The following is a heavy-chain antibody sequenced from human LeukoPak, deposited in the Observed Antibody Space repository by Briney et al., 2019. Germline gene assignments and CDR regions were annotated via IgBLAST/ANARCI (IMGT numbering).Heavy chain of an antibody. CDR2: INWNGGST. V-gene: IGHV3-20*04. D-gene: IGHD1-26*01. CDR3: ARVSGSYYDGYYFDY. Sequence: PGGSLRLSCAASGFTFDDYGMSWVRHAPGKGLEWVSGINWNGGSTGYADSVKGRFTISRDNAKNSLYLQMNSLRAEDTALYYCARVSGSYYDGYYFDYWGQGTLVTVSS. CDR1: GFTFDDYG. J-gene: IGHJ4*02.